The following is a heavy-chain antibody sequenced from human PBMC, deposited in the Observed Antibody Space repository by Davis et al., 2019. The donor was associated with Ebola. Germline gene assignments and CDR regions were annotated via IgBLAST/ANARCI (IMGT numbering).Heavy chain of an antibody. D-gene: IGHD1-14*01. Sequence: ASVKVSCKASGYTFSTYGITWVRQAPGQGLEWMGWISAYNGNTHSAQKVQGRVTMTTVTSTSTAYMELRSLRSDDTAVYYCVRDVPIPVTEFASDYFGMEVWGQGTTVTVSS. J-gene: IGHJ6*02. CDR3: VRDVPIPVTEFASDYFGMEV. CDR1: GYTFSTYG. V-gene: IGHV1-18*01. CDR2: ISAYNGNT.